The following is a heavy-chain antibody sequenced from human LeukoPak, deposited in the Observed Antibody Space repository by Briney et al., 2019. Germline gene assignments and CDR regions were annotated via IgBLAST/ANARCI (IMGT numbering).Heavy chain of an antibody. CDR3: ARIVGAGDAFDI. V-gene: IGHV4-30-4*08. D-gene: IGHD1-26*01. CDR2: IYYSGST. Sequence: KPSQTLSLTCTVSGGSISSGDYYWSWIRQPPGKGLEWIGYIYYSGSTYYNPSLKSRVTISVDTSKNQFSLKLSSVTAADTAVYYCARIVGAGDAFDIWGQGTMVTVSS. CDR1: GGSISSGDYY. J-gene: IGHJ3*02.